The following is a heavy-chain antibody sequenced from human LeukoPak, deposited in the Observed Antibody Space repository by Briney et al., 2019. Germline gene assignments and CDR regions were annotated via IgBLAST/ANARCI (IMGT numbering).Heavy chain of an antibody. V-gene: IGHV4-34*01. D-gene: IGHD3-22*01. CDR1: GGSFSGYY. Sequence: PSETLSLTCAVYGGSFSGYYWSWIRQPPGKGLEWIGEINHSGSTNYNPSLKSRVTISVDTSKNQFSLKLSSVTAADTAVYYCARTGFITMIVVPRRYYMDVCGKGTTVTVSS. J-gene: IGHJ6*03. CDR2: INHSGST. CDR3: ARTGFITMIVVPRRYYMDV.